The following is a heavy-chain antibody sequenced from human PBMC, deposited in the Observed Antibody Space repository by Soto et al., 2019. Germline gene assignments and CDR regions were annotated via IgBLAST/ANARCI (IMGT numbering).Heavy chain of an antibody. D-gene: IGHD2-21*02. Sequence: WRSLRLSFAASGFTFISYAMSWVLQAPGKGLEWVSAISGSGGSTYYADSVKGRFTISRDNSKNTLYLQMNSLRAEDTAVYYCAKGREVVTATTFDYWGQGTLVTVSS. V-gene: IGHV3-23*01. CDR3: AKGREVVTATTFDY. CDR2: ISGSGGST. CDR1: GFTFISYA. J-gene: IGHJ4*02.